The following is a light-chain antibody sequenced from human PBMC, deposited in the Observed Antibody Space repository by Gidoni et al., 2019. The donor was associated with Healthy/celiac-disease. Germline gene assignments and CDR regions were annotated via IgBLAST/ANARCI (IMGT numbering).Light chain of an antibody. J-gene: IGLJ1*01. CDR2: EVS. Sequence: QSALTQPASVSGSPGQSITISCTGTSSDVGGYNYVSWYQQHPVKATKLMIYEVSNRPSGVSNRFAGSKSGNTASLTISGLQAEDEADYYCSSYTSSSTLLFVFGTGTKVTVL. CDR1: SSDVGGYNY. CDR3: SSYTSSSTLLFV. V-gene: IGLV2-14*01.